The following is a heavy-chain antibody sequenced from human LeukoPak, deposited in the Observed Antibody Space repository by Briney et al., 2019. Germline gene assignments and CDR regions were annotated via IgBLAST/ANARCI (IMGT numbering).Heavy chain of an antibody. CDR1: GYTFTSYG. CDR2: ISAYNGNT. Sequence: ASVKVSCKASGYTFTSYGISWVRQAPGQGLEWMGWISAYNGNTNYAQKLQGRVTMTTDTSTRTAYMELRSLRSDDTAVYYCARVTTSYCSSTSCYLNYYYYMDVWGKGTTVTISS. CDR3: ARVTTSYCSSTSCYLNYYYYMDV. J-gene: IGHJ6*03. V-gene: IGHV1-18*01. D-gene: IGHD2-2*01.